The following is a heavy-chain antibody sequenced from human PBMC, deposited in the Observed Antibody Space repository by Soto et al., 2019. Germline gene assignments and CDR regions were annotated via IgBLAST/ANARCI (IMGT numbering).Heavy chain of an antibody. CDR2: IIPIFGTA. CDR3: ASSTTTPGRLFYYYYGMDV. J-gene: IGHJ6*02. CDR1: GGTFSLYA. V-gene: IGHV1-69*01. Sequence: SVKVSCNASGGTFSLYAISGVRQSPGQGLQWMGGIIPIFGTANYAQKFQGRVTITADESTSTAYMELSSMRSEDTAVYYCASSTTTPGRLFYYYYGMDVWGQGTTVTVSS. D-gene: IGHD6-25*01.